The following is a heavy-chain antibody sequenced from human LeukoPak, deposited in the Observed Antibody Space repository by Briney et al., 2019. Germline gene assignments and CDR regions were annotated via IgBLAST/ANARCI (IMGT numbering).Heavy chain of an antibody. CDR2: INTNTGNP. Sequence: GWINTNTGNPTYAQGFTGRFVFSLDTSVSTAYLQISSLKAEDTAVYYCARGGAYLYYGMDVWGQGTTVTVSS. V-gene: IGHV7-4-1*02. D-gene: IGHD2-21*01. CDR3: ARGGAYLYYGMDV. J-gene: IGHJ6*02.